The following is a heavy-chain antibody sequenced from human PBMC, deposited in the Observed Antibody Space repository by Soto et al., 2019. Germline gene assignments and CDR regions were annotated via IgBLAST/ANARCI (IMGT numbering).Heavy chain of an antibody. Sequence: EGQPLESGGGLVQPGGSLRLSCAASGFTFSSYAMSWVRQAPGKGLEWVSAISGSGSSTYYADSVKGRFTTSRDNSKNTLYLQMNSLRADDTAVYYCAKDPVVGPGIAFDIWGQGTIVTVSS. J-gene: IGHJ3*02. D-gene: IGHD3-22*01. CDR3: AKDPVVGPGIAFDI. CDR2: ISGSGSST. CDR1: GFTFSSYA. V-gene: IGHV3-23*01.